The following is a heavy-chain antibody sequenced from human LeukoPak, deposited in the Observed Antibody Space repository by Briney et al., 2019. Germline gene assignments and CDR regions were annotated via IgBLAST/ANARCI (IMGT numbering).Heavy chain of an antibody. CDR1: GGSIGRSSYS. CDR2: IYYSGDT. CDR3: ARHWSITTGAFTY. Sequence: PSDTLSLTCSVSGGSIGRSSYSWGWPRQPPGQGLEGIVSIYYSGDTYYNPSLKSRVTISVDTSRNQFSLKLGSVTAADAAIYYCARHWSITTGAFTYWGQGTLVTVSS. J-gene: IGHJ4*02. V-gene: IGHV4-39*01. D-gene: IGHD3-16*01.